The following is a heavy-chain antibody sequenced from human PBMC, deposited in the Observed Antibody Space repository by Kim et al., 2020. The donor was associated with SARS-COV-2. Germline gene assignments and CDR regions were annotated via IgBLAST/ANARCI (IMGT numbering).Heavy chain of an antibody. CDR1: GFTFTSFY. CDR3: ARGSTTMPRVLDY. V-gene: IGHV1-46*01. Sequence: ASVKVSCKASGFTFTSFYMHWVRQAPGQGLEWMGIINPSGDTTTYAQRFQDRVTMTRDTSTSTVYMELSSLRSDDTAVYHCARGSTTMPRVLDYWGQGTLVTVSS. D-gene: IGHD1-1*01. J-gene: IGHJ4*02. CDR2: INPSGDTT.